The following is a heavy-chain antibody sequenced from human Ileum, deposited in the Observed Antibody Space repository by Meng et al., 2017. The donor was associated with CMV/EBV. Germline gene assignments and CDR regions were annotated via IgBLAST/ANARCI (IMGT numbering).Heavy chain of an antibody. J-gene: IGHJ4*02. CDR2: INQEGNGE. Sequence: GESLKISCAASGFSFSTYWMSWVRQVPGKGLEWVATINQEGNGEYYVDSVKGRFTISRDNAKNSLYLQMNSLRAEETAVYYCAREGDCSGANCHWGQGTLVTVSS. CDR3: AREGDCSGANCH. CDR1: GFSFSTYW. D-gene: IGHD2-15*01. V-gene: IGHV3-7*01.